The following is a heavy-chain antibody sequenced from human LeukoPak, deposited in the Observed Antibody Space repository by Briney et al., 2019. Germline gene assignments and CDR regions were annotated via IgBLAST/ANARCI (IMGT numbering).Heavy chain of an antibody. Sequence: PGGSLRLSCAASGFTFSSYGMHWVRQAPGKGLEWVTFIRYDGSNKYYADSVKGRFTISRDNSKNTLYLQMNSLRAEDTAVYYCASCGYCFTRADAFDIWGQGTMVTVSS. D-gene: IGHD3-22*01. CDR2: IRYDGSNK. CDR3: ASCGYCFTRADAFDI. CDR1: GFTFSSYG. V-gene: IGHV3-30*02. J-gene: IGHJ3*02.